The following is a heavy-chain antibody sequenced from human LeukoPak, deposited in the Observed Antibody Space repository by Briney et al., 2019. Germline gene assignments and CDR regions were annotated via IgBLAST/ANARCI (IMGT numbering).Heavy chain of an antibody. Sequence: GGSLRLSCAASGFTFSSYAMSWVRQAPGKGLEWVSAISGSGGSTYYADSVKGRFTISRDNSKNTLYLQMNSLRAEDTAVSYCARDSYSKSAYNWFVPWGQGTLVTVSS. CDR1: GFTFSSYA. CDR3: ARDSYSKSAYNWFVP. D-gene: IGHD4-11*01. CDR2: ISGSGGST. J-gene: IGHJ5*02. V-gene: IGHV3-23*01.